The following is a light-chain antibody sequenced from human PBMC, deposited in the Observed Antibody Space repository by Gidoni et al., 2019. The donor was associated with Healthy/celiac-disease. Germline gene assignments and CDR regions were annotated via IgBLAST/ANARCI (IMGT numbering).Light chain of an antibody. CDR1: PSFSSY. J-gene: IGKJ1*01. CDR2: DAS. V-gene: IGKV3-11*01. Sequence: ETVLTRAPATLSLSPGERATLSGRASPSFSSYLAWYQQKPGQAPRLLIYDASNRATCIPARFSGSGSGTDFTLTISSLEPEDFAVYYCQQRSNWPWTFXQXTKVEIK. CDR3: QQRSNWPWT.